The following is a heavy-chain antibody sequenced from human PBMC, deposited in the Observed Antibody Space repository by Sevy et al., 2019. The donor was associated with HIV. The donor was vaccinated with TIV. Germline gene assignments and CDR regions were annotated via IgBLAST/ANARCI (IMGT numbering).Heavy chain of an antibody. D-gene: IGHD3-9*01. V-gene: IGHV3-66*02. CDR2: IYSGGGT. J-gene: IGHJ4*02. CDR1: GFTVSSKY. Sequence: GGSLRLSCAASGFTVSSKYMSWVRLAPGKGLEWVSVIYSGGGTYYADSVKCRFTISRDNSKNTLYLRMNSVRGEDAAVYFCARHARDEILTDYFEYWGQGTLVTVSS. CDR3: ARHARDEILTDYFEY.